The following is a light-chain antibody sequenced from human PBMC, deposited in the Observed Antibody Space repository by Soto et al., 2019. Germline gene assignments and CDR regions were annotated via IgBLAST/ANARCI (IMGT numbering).Light chain of an antibody. J-gene: IGLJ1*01. V-gene: IGLV2-14*03. CDR3: ISYTGFDTYF. CDR1: STDIGAYKF. CDR2: DVT. Sequence: QSVLTQPASVSASPGQSSTISCTGTSTDIGAYKFVSWYQQQPGQAPKLMIYDVTSRPSGVSNRFSGSKSGNTASLIISGLQAEDEGDYYCISYTGFDTYFFGTGTKLTVL.